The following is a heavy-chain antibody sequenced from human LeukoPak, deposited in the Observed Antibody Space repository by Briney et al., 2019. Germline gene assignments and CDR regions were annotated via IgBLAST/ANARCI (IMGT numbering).Heavy chain of an antibody. D-gene: IGHD2-2*01. Sequence: APVKVSCKASGYTFTSYAMHWVRQAPGQRLEWMGWINAGNGNTKYSQKFQGRVTITRDTSASTAYMELSSLRSEDTAVYYCARETAVPATIYYYYGMDVWGQGTTVTVSS. CDR1: GYTFTSYA. V-gene: IGHV1-3*01. CDR3: ARETAVPATIYYYYGMDV. CDR2: INAGNGNT. J-gene: IGHJ6*02.